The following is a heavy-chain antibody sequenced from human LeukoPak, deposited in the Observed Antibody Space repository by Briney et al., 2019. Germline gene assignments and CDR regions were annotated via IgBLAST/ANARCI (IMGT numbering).Heavy chain of an antibody. CDR2: ITPYNGNT. CDR3: VRALALDACPDFYYVDV. V-gene: IGHV1-18*01. J-gene: IGHJ6*03. CDR1: GYRFIGYG. D-gene: IGHD1-14*01. Sequence: ASVKVSCKASGYRFIGYGISWVRQASGQGFEWMGWITPYNGNTSFAQKFQDRVTMTIDTSTTTVYLDLRSLTSDDTAVYYCVRALALDACPDFYYVDVWGEGTTVSVSS.